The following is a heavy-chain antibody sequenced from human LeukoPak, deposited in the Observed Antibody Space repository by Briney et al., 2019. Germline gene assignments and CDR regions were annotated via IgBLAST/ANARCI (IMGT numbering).Heavy chain of an antibody. CDR1: GGSISSSSCY. D-gene: IGHD1-26*01. J-gene: IGHJ4*02. V-gene: IGHV4-39*01. CDR3: ARLKVGATRGFDY. Sequence: SETLSLTCTVSGGSISSSSCYWGWIRQPPGKGLEWIGSIYYSGSTYYNPSLKSRVTISVDTSKNQFSLKLSSVTAADAAVYYCARLKVGATRGFDYWGQGTLVTVSS. CDR2: IYYSGST.